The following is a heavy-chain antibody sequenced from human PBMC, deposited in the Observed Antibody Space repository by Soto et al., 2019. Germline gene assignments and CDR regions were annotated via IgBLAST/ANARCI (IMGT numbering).Heavy chain of an antibody. J-gene: IGHJ4*02. Sequence: EVQLVESGGGLVQPGRSLRLSCAASGFTFDDYAMHWVRQPPGTGLECVSSISWNSGNLGYADSVKGRFTISRDNAKNSLYLQMNSLRGEDTALYYCAKGASTTVFAFNDYWGQGTLVTVSS. D-gene: IGHD4-17*01. CDR3: AKGASTTVFAFNDY. CDR2: ISWNSGNL. V-gene: IGHV3-9*01. CDR1: GFTFDDYA.